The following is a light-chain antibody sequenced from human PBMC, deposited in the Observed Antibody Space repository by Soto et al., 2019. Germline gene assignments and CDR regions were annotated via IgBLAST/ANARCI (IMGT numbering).Light chain of an antibody. J-gene: IGLJ1*01. CDR1: SSDVGGYNY. Sequence: QSALTQPASVSGSPGQSITISCTGTSSDVGGYNYVSWYQQHPGKAPKLMIYDVSNRPSGVSNRFSGSKSGNTASLTISGLQAEVYADYYCSSYTSSSTRVFGTGTELTVL. V-gene: IGLV2-14*01. CDR3: SSYTSSSTRV. CDR2: DVS.